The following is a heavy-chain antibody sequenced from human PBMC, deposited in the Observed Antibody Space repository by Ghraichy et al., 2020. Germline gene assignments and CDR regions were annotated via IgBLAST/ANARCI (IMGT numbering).Heavy chain of an antibody. J-gene: IGHJ4*02. D-gene: IGHD2-15*01. Sequence: SETLSLTCTVSGGSLSGYYWSWIRQPPGKGLEWIAYVYKSGSTNYNPSLKSRVTMSVDTSKNQFSLKLSSVTAADAAVYYCARLGNPATPSPIYWGQGTLVTVSS. CDR2: VYKSGST. CDR1: GGSLSGYY. V-gene: IGHV4-59*01. CDR3: ARLGNPATPSPIY.